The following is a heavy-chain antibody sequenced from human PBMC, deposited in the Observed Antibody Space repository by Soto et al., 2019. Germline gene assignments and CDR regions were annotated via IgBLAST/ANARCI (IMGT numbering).Heavy chain of an antibody. J-gene: IGHJ3*02. CDR2: ISAYKGHT. CDR3: ARDHRGGTDAFDI. CDR1: GYTFTSFG. Sequence: QVQLVQSGAEVKKPGASVKVSCKDSGYTFTSFGISWVRQAPGQGLEWMGWISAYKGHTNYAENLQGRVTMTTDTSTSTAYMELRSLRSDDTAVYYCARDHRGGTDAFDIWGQGTMVTVSS. D-gene: IGHD2-15*01. V-gene: IGHV1-18*01.